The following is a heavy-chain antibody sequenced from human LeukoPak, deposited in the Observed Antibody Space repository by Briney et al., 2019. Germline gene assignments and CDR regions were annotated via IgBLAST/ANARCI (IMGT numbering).Heavy chain of an antibody. D-gene: IGHD3-10*01. V-gene: IGHV3-30-3*01. Sequence: PGRSLRLSCAASGFTFSSYAMHWVRQAPGKGLEWVAVISYDGSNKYYADSVKGRFTISGDNSKNTLYLQMNSLRAEDTAVYYCARYGSEPGNWGQGTLVTVSS. CDR3: ARYGSEPGN. J-gene: IGHJ4*02. CDR2: ISYDGSNK. CDR1: GFTFSSYA.